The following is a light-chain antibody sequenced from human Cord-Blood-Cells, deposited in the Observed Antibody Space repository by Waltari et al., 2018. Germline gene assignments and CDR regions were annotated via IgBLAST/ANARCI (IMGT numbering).Light chain of an antibody. J-gene: IGKJ1*01. CDR1: QGVSSN. CDR3: QQYNNWRET. CDR2: GAS. V-gene: IGKV3-15*01. Sequence: EIVMTQSPATLSVPPGERATLSCRASQGVSSNLAWYQQKPGQAPRLLIYGASTRATGIPARFSGSGSGTEFTLTISSLQSEDFAVYYCQQYNNWRETFGQGTKVEIK.